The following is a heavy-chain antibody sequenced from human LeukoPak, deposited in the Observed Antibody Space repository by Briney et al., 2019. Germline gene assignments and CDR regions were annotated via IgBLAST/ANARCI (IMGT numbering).Heavy chain of an antibody. J-gene: IGHJ4*02. CDR2: IYYSGST. D-gene: IGHD2-2*01. CDR3: ARGLVGVNY. CDR1: GGSISSYY. V-gene: IGHV4-59*01. Sequence: SETLSLTCTVSGGSISSYYWSWIRQPPGKGLEWIGYIYYSGSTNYNPSLKSRVTISVDTSKNQSSLKLSSVTAADTAVYYCARGLVGVNYWGQGTLVTVSS.